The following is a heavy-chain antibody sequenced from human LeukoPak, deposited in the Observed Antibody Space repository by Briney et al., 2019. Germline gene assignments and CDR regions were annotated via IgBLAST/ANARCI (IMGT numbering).Heavy chain of an antibody. CDR1: SASISTYY. V-gene: IGHV4-59*01. Sequence: SETLSLTCTVSSASISTYYWSWIRQPPGKALECIGYIYYSGSTDYNPSLMSRVTVSVDTSKNQFSLKLISVTAADTAVYYCARVNSSSWYLDYWGQGTLVTVSS. CDR3: ARVNSSSWYLDY. CDR2: IYYSGST. D-gene: IGHD6-13*01. J-gene: IGHJ4*02.